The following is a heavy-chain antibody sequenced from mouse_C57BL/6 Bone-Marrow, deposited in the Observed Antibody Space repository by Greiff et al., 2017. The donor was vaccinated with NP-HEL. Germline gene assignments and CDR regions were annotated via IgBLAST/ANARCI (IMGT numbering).Heavy chain of an antibody. J-gene: IGHJ4*01. CDR1: GYTFTDYE. CDR2: IDPETGGT. Sequence: QVQLKESGAELVRPGASVTLSCKASGYTFTDYEMHGVKQTPVQGLEWMGAIDPETGGTAYNQKFKGKAILTADKSSSTAYMELRSLTSEDSAVYYCTRWTTVVAEYAMDYWGQGTSVTVSS. CDR3: TRWTTVVAEYAMDY. D-gene: IGHD1-1*01. V-gene: IGHV1-15*01.